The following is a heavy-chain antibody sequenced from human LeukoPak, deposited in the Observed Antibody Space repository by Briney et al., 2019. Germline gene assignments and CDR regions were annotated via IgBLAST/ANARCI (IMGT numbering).Heavy chain of an antibody. D-gene: IGHD3-9*01. CDR2: ISAYNGNT. CDR3: ARVLPLRGGVLRYFDWLIPSDY. Sequence: GASVKVSCKASGYTFTIYGISWVRQAPGQGLEWMGWISAYNGNTNYAQKLQGRVTMTTDTSTSTAYMELRSLRSDDTAVYYCARVLPLRGGVLRYFDWLIPSDYWGQGTLVTVSS. V-gene: IGHV1-18*01. CDR1: GYTFTIYG. J-gene: IGHJ4*02.